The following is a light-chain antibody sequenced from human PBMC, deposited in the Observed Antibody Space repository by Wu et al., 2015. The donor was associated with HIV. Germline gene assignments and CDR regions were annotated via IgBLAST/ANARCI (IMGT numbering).Light chain of an antibody. CDR1: QGVNNY. V-gene: IGKV1-33*01. CDR2: EAS. Sequence: DIQMTQSLSSLSASVGDRVTITCRASQGVNNYLNWYQQKPGKAPKLLIYEASNLETGVPSRFSGSGSGTHFTLTVSSLQPEDFATYYCQQFDNLPLTFGGGTTV. J-gene: IGKJ4*01. CDR3: QQFDNLPLT.